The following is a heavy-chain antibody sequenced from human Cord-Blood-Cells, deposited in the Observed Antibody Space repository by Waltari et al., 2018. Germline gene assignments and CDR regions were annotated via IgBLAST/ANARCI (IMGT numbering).Heavy chain of an antibody. CDR1: EGTFSSYA. Sequence: QVQLVQSGAEVKKPGSSVKVSCKASEGTFSSYAISWVRQAPGQGLEWMGGIIPIFGTANYAQKFQGRVTITADKSTSTAYMELSSLRSEDTAVYYCARTTEEAGGGSYYFDYWGQGTLVTVSS. V-gene: IGHV1-69*06. D-gene: IGHD6-25*01. CDR2: IIPIFGTA. J-gene: IGHJ4*02. CDR3: ARTTEEAGGGSYYFDY.